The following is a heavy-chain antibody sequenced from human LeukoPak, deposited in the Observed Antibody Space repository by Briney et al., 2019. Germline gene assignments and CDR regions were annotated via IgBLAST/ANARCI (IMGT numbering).Heavy chain of an antibody. D-gene: IGHD1-1*01. J-gene: IGHJ4*02. Sequence: GGSVTLSCSASGFTFTSHVMLWLRQAPGKGLQYVSSLSMNVQTTYYAVPVRGRFTISRDSSKNTVYHQMNSLTAEDTAVYYCVREGLERRTNFDSWGQGTLVSVSS. V-gene: IGHV3-64D*06. CDR2: LSMNVQTT. CDR3: VREGLERRTNFDS. CDR1: GFTFTSHV.